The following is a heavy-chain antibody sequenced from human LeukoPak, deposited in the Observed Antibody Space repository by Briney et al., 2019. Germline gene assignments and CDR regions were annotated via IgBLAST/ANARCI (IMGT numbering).Heavy chain of an antibody. CDR2: INHSGST. V-gene: IGHV4-34*01. CDR1: GGSFSGYY. Sequence: SETLSLTCAVYGGSFSGYYWSWIRQPPGKGLEWIGEINHSGSTNYNPSLKSRVTISVDTSKNQFSLKLSSVTAADTAAYYCARHSRVTSWVMDVWGQGTTVTVSS. D-gene: IGHD4-11*01. J-gene: IGHJ6*02. CDR3: ARHSRVTSWVMDV.